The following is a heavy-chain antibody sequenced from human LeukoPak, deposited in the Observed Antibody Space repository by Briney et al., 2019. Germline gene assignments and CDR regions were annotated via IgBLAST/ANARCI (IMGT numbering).Heavy chain of an antibody. Sequence: SVKVSCKASGGTFSSYAISWVRLAPGQGLEWMGGIIPIFGTANYAQKFQGRVTITADESTSTAYMELSSLRSEDTAVYYCARKDSRDYGDYSPALDYYYGMDVWGQGTTVTVSS. V-gene: IGHV1-69*13. J-gene: IGHJ6*02. CDR1: GGTFSSYA. CDR2: IIPIFGTA. CDR3: ARKDSRDYGDYSPALDYYYGMDV. D-gene: IGHD4-17*01.